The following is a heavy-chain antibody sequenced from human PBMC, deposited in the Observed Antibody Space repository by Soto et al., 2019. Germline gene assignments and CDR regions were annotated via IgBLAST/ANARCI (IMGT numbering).Heavy chain of an antibody. Sequence: ASVKVSCKTSGYTFTSYGISWVRQAPGQGLEWMGWISTYNANTNYAQKLQGRVTMTTDTSTSTAYMDLRSLRSDDTAVYYCARALGYSGYAGMDVWGQGTTVTVSS. CDR1: GYTFTSYG. V-gene: IGHV1-18*01. D-gene: IGHD5-12*01. CDR2: ISTYNANT. J-gene: IGHJ6*02. CDR3: ARALGYSGYAGMDV.